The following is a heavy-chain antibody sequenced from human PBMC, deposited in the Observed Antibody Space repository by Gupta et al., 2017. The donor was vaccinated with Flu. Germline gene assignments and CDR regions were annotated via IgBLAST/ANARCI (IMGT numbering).Heavy chain of an antibody. CDR2: VYDTGST. Sequence: VSGGSIRVYYWTWNRQVPGKGLEWIGNVYDTGSTNYNPSLKSRVTISLDKSKNQFSLKLSSVAATDTAIYYCARDKVRFLLWGQGTLVTVSS. CDR1: GGSIRVYY. J-gene: IGHJ4*02. D-gene: IGHD3-3*01. CDR3: ARDKVRFLL. V-gene: IGHV4-59*01.